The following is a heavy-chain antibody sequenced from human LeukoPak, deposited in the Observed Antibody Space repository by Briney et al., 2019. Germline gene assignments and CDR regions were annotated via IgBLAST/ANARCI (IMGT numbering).Heavy chain of an antibody. CDR2: ISSSSSYI. V-gene: IGHV3-21*01. CDR3: ASLYGGNLGD. J-gene: IGHJ4*02. Sequence: GGSLRLSCAPSGFTFSSYSMNWVRQAPGKGLEWVSSISSSSSYIYYADSVKGRFTISRDNAKNSLYLQMNSLRAEDTAVYYCASLYGGNLGDWGQGTLVTFSS. CDR1: GFTFSSYS. D-gene: IGHD4-23*01.